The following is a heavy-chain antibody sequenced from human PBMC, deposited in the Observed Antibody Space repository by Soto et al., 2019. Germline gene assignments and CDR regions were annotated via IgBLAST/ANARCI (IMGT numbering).Heavy chain of an antibody. Sequence: ASVKVSCKASGYTFTGYYMHWVRQAPGQGLEWMGWINPNSGGTNYAQKFQGWVTMTRDTSISTAYMELSRLRSDDTAVYYCARGGGYYDFWGGLWGRFDPWGQGTLVTVSS. D-gene: IGHD3-3*01. CDR1: GYTFTGYY. CDR2: INPNSGGT. J-gene: IGHJ5*02. CDR3: ARGGGYYDFWGGLWGRFDP. V-gene: IGHV1-2*04.